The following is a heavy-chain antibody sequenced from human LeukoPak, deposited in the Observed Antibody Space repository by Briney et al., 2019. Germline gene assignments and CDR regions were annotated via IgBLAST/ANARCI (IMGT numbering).Heavy chain of an antibody. Sequence: GGSLRLSCAASGFTFRSYGMSWVRQAPGKGLEWVSSLSGSGGSTYYADSAKGRFTIPRDNSKNTLFLHMNSLRAEDTAVYYCAKALGGYDFDYWGQGTLVTVSS. D-gene: IGHD3-16*01. J-gene: IGHJ4*02. CDR3: AKALGGYDFDY. V-gene: IGHV3-23*01. CDR1: GFTFRSYG. CDR2: LSGSGGST.